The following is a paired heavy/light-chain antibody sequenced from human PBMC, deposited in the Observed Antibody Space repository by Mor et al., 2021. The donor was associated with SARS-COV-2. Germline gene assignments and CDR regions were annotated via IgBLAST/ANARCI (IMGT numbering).Light chain of an antibody. CDR2: AAA. Sequence: DIQMTQSPSSLSASIGDRVTISCRASQSISTYVNWYQQRPGKAPKLLVFAAATLQSGVPSRFSGRGSGADFSLTVSSLQPEDSATYYCQQSLNTPYTFGQGTKLEIK. V-gene: IGKV1-39*01. J-gene: IGKJ2*01. CDR3: QQSLNTPYT. CDR1: QSISTY.
Heavy chain of an antibody. V-gene: IGHV3-48*02. CDR1: GFPINTFG. CDR2: ISGSGGFSI. CDR3: TRDPAGTHYYGLDV. Sequence: EVQLVESGGGLVQPGESLRLSCVASGFPINTFGFNWVRQAPGKGPEWISYISGSGGFSIKYADSVKGRFTISRDDAKNSLYLQMNSLRDEDTAVYYCTRDPAGTHYYGLDVWGQGTTVTVSS. J-gene: IGHJ6*02. D-gene: IGHD1-1*01.